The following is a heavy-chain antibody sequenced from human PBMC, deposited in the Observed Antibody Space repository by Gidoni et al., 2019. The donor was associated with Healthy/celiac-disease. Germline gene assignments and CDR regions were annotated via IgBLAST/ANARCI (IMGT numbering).Heavy chain of an antibody. J-gene: IGHJ4*02. CDR2: ISTGSTYI. CDR3: ARDQGDGYYDY. V-gene: IGHV3-21*01. CDR1: AFTFSSYS. Sequence: EVQLVDSGGGLVKPGGSRRLSCAASAFTFSSYSMNWVRQAPGKGLEWVSSISTGSTYIYYADSVKGRFTISRDNAKNSLYLQMNSLRAEDTAVYYCARDQGDGYYDYWGQGTLVTVSS.